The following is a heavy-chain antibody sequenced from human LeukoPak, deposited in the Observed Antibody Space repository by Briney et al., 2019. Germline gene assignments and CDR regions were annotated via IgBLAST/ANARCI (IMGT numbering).Heavy chain of an antibody. V-gene: IGHV1-18*01. CDR3: ARQYSSSFQYWFDP. D-gene: IGHD6-6*01. CDR2: ISAYNGDT. Sequence: ASVKVSCKASGYTFTSYGISWVRQAPGQGLAWMGWISAYNGDTNYEQKFQGRVTMTTDTPTSTAYMELKGLRSDDTAVYYCARQYSSSFQYWFDPWGQGTLVTVSS. CDR1: GYTFTSYG. J-gene: IGHJ5*02.